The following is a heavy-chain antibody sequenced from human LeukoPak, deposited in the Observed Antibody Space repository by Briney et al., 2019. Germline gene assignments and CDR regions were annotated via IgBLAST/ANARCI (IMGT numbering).Heavy chain of an antibody. V-gene: IGHV3-23*01. Sequence: GGSLRLSCAASRFTFNSYAMSWVRQAPGKGLEWVSVIGGSNGITFYVGSVKGRFTISRDNSKNTLYLQMNGLRAEDTAIYYCATYRRGYHDTNESYYFDYWGQGTLVTVSS. CDR1: RFTFNSYA. J-gene: IGHJ4*02. CDR3: ATYRRGYHDTNESYYFDY. CDR2: IGGSNGIT. D-gene: IGHD2-8*01.